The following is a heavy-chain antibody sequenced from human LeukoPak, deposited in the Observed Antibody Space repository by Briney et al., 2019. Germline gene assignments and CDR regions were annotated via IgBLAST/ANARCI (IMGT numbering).Heavy chain of an antibody. Sequence: GGSLRLSCAASGFTFSSYAMGWVRQAPGKGLEWVSAISGSGGSTYYADSVKGRFTISRDNSKNTLYLQMNSLRAEDTAVYYCATRGKGAHRIDYWGQGTLVTVSS. D-gene: IGHD3-10*01. CDR3: ATRGKGAHRIDY. J-gene: IGHJ4*02. V-gene: IGHV3-23*01. CDR2: ISGSGGST. CDR1: GFTFSSYA.